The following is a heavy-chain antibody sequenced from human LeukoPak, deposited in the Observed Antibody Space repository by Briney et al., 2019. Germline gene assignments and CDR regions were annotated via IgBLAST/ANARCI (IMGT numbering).Heavy chain of an antibody. CDR3: ARDSSGDGYNFEFDY. Sequence: ASVKVSCKASGYTFTGYYMHWVRQAPGQGLEWMGWINPNSGGTNYAQKFQGRVTMTRDTSISTAYMELSRLRSDDTAVYYCARDSSGDGYNFEFDYWSQGTLVTVSP. CDR1: GYTFTGYY. J-gene: IGHJ4*02. CDR2: INPNSGGT. D-gene: IGHD5-12*01. V-gene: IGHV1-2*02.